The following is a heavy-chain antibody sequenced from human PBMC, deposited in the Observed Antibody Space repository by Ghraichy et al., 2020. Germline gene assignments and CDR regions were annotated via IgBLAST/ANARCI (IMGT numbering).Heavy chain of an antibody. CDR3: AKGFVGSGTRFDP. V-gene: IGHV3-23*01. CDR2: ISGSGGST. Sequence: ETLSLTCAASGFTFSSYAMSWVRQAPGKGLEWVSAISGSGGSTYYADSVKGRFTISRDNSKNTLYLQMNSLRAEDTAVYYCAKGFVGSGTRFDPWGQGTLVTVSS. CDR1: GFTFSSYA. J-gene: IGHJ5*02. D-gene: IGHD3-10*01.